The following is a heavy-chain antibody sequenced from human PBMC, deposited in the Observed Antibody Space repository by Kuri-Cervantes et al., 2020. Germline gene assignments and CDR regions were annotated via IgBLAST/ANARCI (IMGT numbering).Heavy chain of an antibody. V-gene: IGHV3-48*01. CDR2: ISSSSSTI. D-gene: IGHD2-15*01. CDR1: GFTFSSYS. J-gene: IGHJ4*02. CDR3: ARAARRPYSYYFDY. Sequence: GESLKISCAASGFTFSSYSMNWVRQAPGKGLEWVSYISSSSSTIYYADSVKGRFTISRDNAKNSLYLQMNSLRAEDTAVYYCARAARRPYSYYFDYWGQGTLVTVSS.